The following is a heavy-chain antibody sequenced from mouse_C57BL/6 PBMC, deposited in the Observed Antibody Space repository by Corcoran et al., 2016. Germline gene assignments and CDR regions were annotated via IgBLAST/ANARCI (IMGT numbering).Heavy chain of an antibody. Sequence: QVQLQQPGTELVKPGASVKLSCKASGYTFTSYWMHWVKQRPGQGLEWIGNINPSNGGTNYNEKFKSKATLTVDKSSSTAYMQLSSLTSEDSAVYYCARVITTVVDDYWYFDVWGTGTTVTVSS. D-gene: IGHD1-1*01. CDR3: ARVITTVVDDYWYFDV. J-gene: IGHJ1*03. V-gene: IGHV1-53*01. CDR1: GYTFTSYW. CDR2: INPSNGGT.